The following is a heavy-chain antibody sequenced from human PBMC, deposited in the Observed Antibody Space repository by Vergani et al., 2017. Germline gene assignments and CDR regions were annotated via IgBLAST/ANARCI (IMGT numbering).Heavy chain of an antibody. CDR1: GYSISSGYY. D-gene: IGHD6-13*01. J-gene: IGHJ5*02. CDR3: ASGTEHESTGYSIWFDP. CDR2: IYHSGST. Sequence: QVQLQESGPGLVKPSETLSLTCTVSGYSISSGYYWGWIRQPPGKGLEWIGSIYHSGSTYYNPSLKSRVTISVDTSKNQFSLRLSAVPAADTAVYYCASGTEHESTGYSIWFDPWGQGTLITVSS. V-gene: IGHV4-38-2*02.